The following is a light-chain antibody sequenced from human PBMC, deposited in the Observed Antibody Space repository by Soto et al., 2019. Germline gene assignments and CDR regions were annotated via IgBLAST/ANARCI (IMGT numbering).Light chain of an antibody. CDR2: GAA. CDR3: QQDGSSRWT. CDR1: QSVSSNY. V-gene: IGKV3-20*01. Sequence: EIVLTQSPDTLSLFPGERATLSCRASQSVSSNYLAWYQQKLGQAPRLLIFGAASRATGIPDRFSGSGSGTDFTLTIRRLEPEDFAVYYWQQDGSSRWTFGQGTKVEIK. J-gene: IGKJ1*01.